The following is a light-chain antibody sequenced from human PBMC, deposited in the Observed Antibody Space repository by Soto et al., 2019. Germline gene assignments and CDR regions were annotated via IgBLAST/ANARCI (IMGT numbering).Light chain of an antibody. Sequence: DIQLTQSPSFLSASVGDRVTITCRASQGISSSLAWYQQRAGKAPKFLIYDASSLESGVPSRFSGSGSGTDFTLTISSLQPEDFATYYCQQLESYPSTFGGGTKVDI. CDR2: DAS. V-gene: IGKV1-9*01. CDR1: QGISSS. CDR3: QQLESYPST. J-gene: IGKJ4*01.